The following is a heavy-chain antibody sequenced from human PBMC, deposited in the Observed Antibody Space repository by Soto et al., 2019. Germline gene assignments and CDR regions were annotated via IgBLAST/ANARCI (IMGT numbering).Heavy chain of an antibody. CDR2: VSGGGGST. J-gene: IGHJ4*02. D-gene: IGHD2-15*01. CDR1: GFTVSNYA. CDR3: AKDTRVYGGNCNFDC. Sequence: QPGGSLRLSCAASGFTVSNYATSWVRRAPGKGLEWVSAVSGGGGSTYYADSVKGRFTISRDNSKNTLYLQMNSLRAEDTAVYYCAKDTRVYGGNCNFDCWGQGTLVTVSS. V-gene: IGHV3-23*01.